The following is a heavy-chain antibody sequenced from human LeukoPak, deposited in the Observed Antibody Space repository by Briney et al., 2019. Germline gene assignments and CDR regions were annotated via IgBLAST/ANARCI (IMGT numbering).Heavy chain of an antibody. CDR2: ISYDGSNK. V-gene: IGHV3-30*18. Sequence: GRSLRLSCAASGFTFSSYGMHWVRQAPGKGLEWVAVISYDGSNKYYADSVKGRFTISRDNSKNTLYLQMNSLRAEDTAVYYCAKGIGQVVPAALDYWGQGNLVTVSS. J-gene: IGHJ4*02. CDR3: AKGIGQVVPAALDY. D-gene: IGHD2-2*01. CDR1: GFTFSSYG.